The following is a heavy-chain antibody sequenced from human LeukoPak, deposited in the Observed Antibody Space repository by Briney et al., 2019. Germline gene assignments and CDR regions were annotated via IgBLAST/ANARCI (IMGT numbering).Heavy chain of an antibody. V-gene: IGHV3-30-3*01. Sequence: GGSLRLSCAASGFTFSSYAMHWVRQAPGKGLEWVAVISYDGSNKYYADSVKGRFTISRGNSKNTLYLQMNSLRAEDTAVYYCARDPYCSSTSCYYGWFDPWGQGTLVTVSS. D-gene: IGHD2-2*01. CDR1: GFTFSSYA. CDR3: ARDPYCSSTSCYYGWFDP. J-gene: IGHJ5*02. CDR2: ISYDGSNK.